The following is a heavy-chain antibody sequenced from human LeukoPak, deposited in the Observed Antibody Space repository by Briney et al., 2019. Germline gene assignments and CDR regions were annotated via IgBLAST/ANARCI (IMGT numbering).Heavy chain of an antibody. J-gene: IGHJ4*02. Sequence: ASVKVSCKASGYTFTSYDINWVRQTTGQGLEWMGWMNPNSGNTGYAQKFQGGVTLTGNTSISTAYMELSSLRSEDTAVYYCARRQYGSGSPLYYWGQGTLVTVSS. V-gene: IGHV1-8*03. D-gene: IGHD3-10*01. CDR3: ARRQYGSGSPLYY. CDR1: GYTFTSYD. CDR2: MNPNSGNT.